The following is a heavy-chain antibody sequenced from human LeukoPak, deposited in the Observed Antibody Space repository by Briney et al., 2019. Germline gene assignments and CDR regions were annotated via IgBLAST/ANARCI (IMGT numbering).Heavy chain of an antibody. Sequence: PSETLSLTCTVSGGSISSYYWSWIRQPAGKGLEWIGRIYTSGSTNYNPSLKSRVTMSVDTSKNQFSLKLSSVTAADTAVYYCARDTYGFGELLSVTNAFDIWGQGTMVTVSS. CDR3: ARDTYGFGELLSVTNAFDI. D-gene: IGHD3-10*01. J-gene: IGHJ3*02. CDR1: GGSISSYY. CDR2: IYTSGST. V-gene: IGHV4-4*07.